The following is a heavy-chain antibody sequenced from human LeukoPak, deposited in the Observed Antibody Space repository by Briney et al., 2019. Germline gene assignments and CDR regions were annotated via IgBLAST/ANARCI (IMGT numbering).Heavy chain of an antibody. J-gene: IGHJ4*02. V-gene: IGHV1-2*02. CDR1: GSTFTAYY. D-gene: IGHD6-19*01. Sequence: ASVTVSFKSSGSTFTAYYMHWVRPPPAPGLERMGGINSNSGGTNYAQKFQGRVTMTRDTSISTAYMELSRLRSDDTAVYYCARRGYSSGWSNFDYWGQGTLVTVSP. CDR2: INSNSGGT. CDR3: ARRGYSSGWSNFDY.